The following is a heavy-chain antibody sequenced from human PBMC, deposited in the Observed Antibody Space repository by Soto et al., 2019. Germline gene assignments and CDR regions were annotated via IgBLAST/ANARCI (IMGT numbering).Heavy chain of an antibody. V-gene: IGHV1-69*01. CDR2: IIPIYGTA. D-gene: IGHD1-26*01. CDR1: GGTFSSYA. Sequence: QVQLVQSGAEVKKPGSSVKVSCKASGGTFSSYAISWVRQAPGQGLEWMGGIIPIYGTATYAQKFQGRVTITADESTSTAYIELSSLRSEDTAVYYCARDSWSYYLNYDYYGMDVWCQGTTVTVSS. J-gene: IGHJ6*02. CDR3: ARDSWSYYLNYDYYGMDV.